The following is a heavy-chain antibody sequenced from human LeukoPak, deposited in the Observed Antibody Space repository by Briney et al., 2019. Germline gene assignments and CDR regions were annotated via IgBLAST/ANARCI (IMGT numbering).Heavy chain of an antibody. D-gene: IGHD3-22*01. CDR3: AREEFLHEIDSSGYFVY. CDR1: GGSITGYY. V-gene: IGHV4-4*07. J-gene: IGHJ4*02. CDR2: VYSSGVG. Sequence: SETLSLTCTVSGGSITGYYWNWIRQPAGQGREWLGRVYSSGVGNYNPSLTSRVTMSVDTSKNQFSLKLTSLTAADTAVYYCAREEFLHEIDSSGYFVYWGQGTLVTVSS.